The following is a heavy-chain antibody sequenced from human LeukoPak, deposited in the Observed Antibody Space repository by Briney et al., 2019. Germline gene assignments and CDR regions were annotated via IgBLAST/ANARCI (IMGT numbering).Heavy chain of an antibody. CDR1: GFSVTSNY. J-gene: IGHJ4*02. D-gene: IGHD2-2*01. Sequence: GGSLRLSCAASGFSVTSNYMSWVRQGPGKRLEWVSLIYNDGSTYYADSVKGRFTISRDNAKNSLYLQMNSLRAEDTAVYYCVGFPADSDYWGQGTLVTVSS. CDR2: IYNDGST. V-gene: IGHV3-53*01. CDR3: VGFPADSDY.